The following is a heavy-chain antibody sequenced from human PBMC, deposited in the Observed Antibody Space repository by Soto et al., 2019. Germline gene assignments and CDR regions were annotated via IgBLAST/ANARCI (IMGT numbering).Heavy chain of an antibody. D-gene: IGHD6-13*01. J-gene: IGHJ4*02. CDR3: ARINWFGSSWYYFDY. Sequence: PPETLSLTCNVSGVSISSFFWSWIRQPAGKGLEYIGRVYAGGSTNQNPSLKSRIFMSMDLSKNQISLKLISVSAADTAVYYCARINWFGSSWYYFDYWGQGTLVTVSS. CDR1: GVSISSFF. CDR2: VYAGGST. V-gene: IGHV4-4*07.